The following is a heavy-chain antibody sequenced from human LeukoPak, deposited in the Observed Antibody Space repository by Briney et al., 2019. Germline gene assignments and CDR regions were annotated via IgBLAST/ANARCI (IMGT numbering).Heavy chain of an antibody. Sequence: SETLSLICRVSGGSISSTSYYWGWIRQPPGKGLEWIASIYHSGETFYNPSLESRVAISVDTSNNEVFLDLYSVAAADTAMCYCAETNTQDWFDPWGRGTLVTVSS. CDR1: GGSISSTSYY. CDR3: AETNTQDWFDP. J-gene: IGHJ5*02. V-gene: IGHV4-39*07. CDR2: IYHSGET. D-gene: IGHD2-8*01.